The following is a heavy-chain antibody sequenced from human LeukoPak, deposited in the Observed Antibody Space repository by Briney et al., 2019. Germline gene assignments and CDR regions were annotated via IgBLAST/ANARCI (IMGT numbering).Heavy chain of an antibody. CDR2: IIPTFGTA. J-gene: IGHJ6*03. CDR3: ARDYNYVDYYYYMDV. Sequence: SVKVSCKASGGTFSSYAISWVRQAPGQGLEWMGRIIPTFGTANYAQKFQGRVTITAGKSTSTAYMELSSLRSEDTAVYYCARDYNYVDYYYYMDVWGKGTTVTVSS. CDR1: GGTFSSYA. D-gene: IGHD3-22*01. V-gene: IGHV1-69*06.